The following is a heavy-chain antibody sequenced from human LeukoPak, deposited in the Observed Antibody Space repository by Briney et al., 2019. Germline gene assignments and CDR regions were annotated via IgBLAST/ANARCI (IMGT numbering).Heavy chain of an antibody. CDR3: ARSNNGGWGYCDY. CDR1: GFSFSNYG. CDR2: IWYDGSNK. D-gene: IGHD3-16*01. Sequence: GGSLRLSCAASGFSFSNYGMHWVRQAPGKGLEWVAVIWYDGSNKYYADSAKGRFTISRDNSKNTLYVQMSSLRAEDTAVYYCARSNNGGWGYCDYWGQGSLVTVSS. J-gene: IGHJ4*02. V-gene: IGHV3-33*01.